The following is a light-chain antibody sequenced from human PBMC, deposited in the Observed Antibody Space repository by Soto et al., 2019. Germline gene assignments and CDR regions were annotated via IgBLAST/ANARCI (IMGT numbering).Light chain of an antibody. Sequence: EIVLTQSPGTLSLSPGERATLSCRASQSVSSSYLAWYQQKPGQAPRLLIYGASSRATGIPDRFRGSGSGTAFTLTTSSLEPEDFEVYYCQQYGSSTWTFGQGTKVEIK. CDR2: GAS. V-gene: IGKV3-20*01. J-gene: IGKJ1*01. CDR3: QQYGSSTWT. CDR1: QSVSSSY.